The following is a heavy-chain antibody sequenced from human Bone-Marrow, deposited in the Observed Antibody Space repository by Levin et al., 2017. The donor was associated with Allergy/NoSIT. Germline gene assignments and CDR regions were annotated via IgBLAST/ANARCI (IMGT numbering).Heavy chain of an antibody. CDR3: ANRYCGGDCYN. J-gene: IGHJ1*01. V-gene: IGHV3-30*18. D-gene: IGHD2-21*02. CDR2: ISYDGSNK. CDR1: GFTFSSYG. Sequence: GGSLRLSCAASGFTFSSYGMHWVRQAPGKGLEWVAVISYDGSNKYYADSVKGRFTISRDNSKNTLYLQMNSLRAEDTAVYYCANRYCGGDCYNWGQGTLVTVSS.